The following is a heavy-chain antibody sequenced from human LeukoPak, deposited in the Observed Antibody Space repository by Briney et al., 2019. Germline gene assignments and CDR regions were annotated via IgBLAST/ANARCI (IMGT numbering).Heavy chain of an antibody. J-gene: IGHJ4*02. D-gene: IGHD6-13*01. CDR1: GFTFSSYA. V-gene: IGHV3-23*01. CDR3: AKGRGQQLVLVC. CDR2: ISGSGGST. Sequence: GGSLRLSCAASGFTFSSYAMSWVRQAPGKGLEWVSGISGSGGSTFYDDSVKGRFTISRKNSKTTLYLQITGLGAGDPAVYYCAKGRGQQLVLVCWGQGTLV.